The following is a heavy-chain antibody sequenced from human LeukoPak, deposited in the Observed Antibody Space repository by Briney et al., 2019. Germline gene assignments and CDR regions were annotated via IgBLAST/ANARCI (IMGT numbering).Heavy chain of an antibody. CDR3: TRENRPFCPFAY. D-gene: IGHD2/OR15-2a*01. Sequence: SETLSLTCGASGGSIDITNYWSWVRQAPGKGLEWIGEISHSGTTNYNPSLRSRVTMFLDRANNQFSLSLTSVTAADSAVYYCTRENRPFCPFAYWGQGVLVTVSS. CDR1: GGSIDITNY. CDR2: ISHSGTT. V-gene: IGHV4-4*02. J-gene: IGHJ4*02.